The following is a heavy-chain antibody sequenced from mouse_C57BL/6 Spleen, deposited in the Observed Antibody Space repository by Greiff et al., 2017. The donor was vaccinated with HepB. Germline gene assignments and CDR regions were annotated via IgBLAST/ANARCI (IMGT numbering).Heavy chain of an antibody. D-gene: IGHD1-1*01. CDR3: ARDYYGSSYGYYAMDY. CDR1: GYTFTDYY. J-gene: IGHJ4*01. V-gene: IGHV1-76*01. Sequence: QVQLQQSGAELVRPEASVTLSCKASGYTFTDYYINWVKQRPGQGLEWIARIYPGSGNTYYNEKFKGKATLTAEKSSSTAYMQLSSLTSEDSAVYCCARDYYGSSYGYYAMDYWGQGTSVTVSS. CDR2: IYPGSGNT.